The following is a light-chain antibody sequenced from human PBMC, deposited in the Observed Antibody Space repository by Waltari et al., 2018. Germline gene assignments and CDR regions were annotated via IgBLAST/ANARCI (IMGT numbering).Light chain of an antibody. CDR2: EDS. CDR3: GTWDSSLSGAV. CDR1: SSTVGTNY. J-gene: IGLJ7*01. Sequence: QSVFTQPPSVSAAPGQRVTISSPGSSSTVGTNYGCLYRQFPGTAPKLLIYEDSERPSGIPGRFSGSKSGTSATLDITGLQAGDEADYYCGTWDSSLSGAVFGGGTHLTVL. V-gene: IGLV1-51*02.